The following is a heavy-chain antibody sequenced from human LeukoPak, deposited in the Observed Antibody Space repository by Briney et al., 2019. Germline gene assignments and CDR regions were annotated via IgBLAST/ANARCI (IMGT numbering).Heavy chain of an antibody. J-gene: IGHJ3*02. Sequence: GGSLRLSCAASGFTFDDYGMSWVRQAPGKGLEWVSGINWNGGSTGYADSVKGRFTISRDNAKNSLYLQMNSLRAEDTALYYCARVRVHYYYDSSGYYQDAFDIWGQGTMVTVSS. CDR3: ARVRVHYYYDSSGYYQDAFDI. CDR2: INWNGGST. V-gene: IGHV3-20*04. D-gene: IGHD3-22*01. CDR1: GFTFDDYG.